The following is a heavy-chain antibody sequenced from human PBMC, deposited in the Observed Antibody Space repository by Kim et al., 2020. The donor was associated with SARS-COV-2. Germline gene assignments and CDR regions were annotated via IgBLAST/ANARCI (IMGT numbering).Heavy chain of an antibody. V-gene: IGHV3-23*01. Sequence: GGSLRLSCAASGFNFRNFALTWVRQVPGKGLEWVASITGNGGGRNYPDSVKGRFTVSRDNSKNTLYLQMNSLGPEDTALYFFGKDSIGDYIGAFDFWGQGTIVTVSS. D-gene: IGHD4-17*01. CDR2: ITGNGGGR. CDR1: GFNFRNFA. CDR3: GKDSIGDYIGAFDF. J-gene: IGHJ3*01.